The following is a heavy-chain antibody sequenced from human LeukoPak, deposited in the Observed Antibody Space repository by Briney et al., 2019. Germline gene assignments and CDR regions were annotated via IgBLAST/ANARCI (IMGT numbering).Heavy chain of an antibody. V-gene: IGHV3-9*01. CDR3: VVGYCSSTSCRTLFDY. CDR2: ISWNSGSI. D-gene: IGHD2-2*01. CDR1: GFTFDDYA. Sequence: GGSLRLSCAASGFTFDDYAMHWVRQAPGKGLEWVSGISWNSGSIGYADSVKGRFTISRDNAKNSLYLQMNSLGAEDTALYYCVVGYCSSTSCRTLFDYWGQGTLVTVSS. J-gene: IGHJ4*02.